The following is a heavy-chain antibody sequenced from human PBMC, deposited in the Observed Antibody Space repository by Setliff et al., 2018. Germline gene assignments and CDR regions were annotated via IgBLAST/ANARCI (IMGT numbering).Heavy chain of an antibody. V-gene: IGHV5-51*01. D-gene: IGHD1-26*01. J-gene: IGHJ3*02. CDR1: GFSFTTYW. Sequence: PGESLKISCKGSGFSFTTYWIGWVRQMPGKGLELMGIIYPGDSDTRYSPAFQGQVTISADKSISTAYLQWSSLKASDTAMYYCASSSGSSSNDAFDIWGQGTTVTVS. CDR3: ASSSGSSSNDAFDI. CDR2: IYPGDSDT.